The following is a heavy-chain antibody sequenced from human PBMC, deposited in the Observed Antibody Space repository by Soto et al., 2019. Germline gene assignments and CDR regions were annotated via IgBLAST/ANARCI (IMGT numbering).Heavy chain of an antibody. Sequence: TLSLTCAVYGGSFSGYYWSWIRQPPGKGLEWIGEINHSGSTNYNPSLKSRVTISVDTSKNQFSLKLSSVTAADTAVYYCARGITMVRGPPENNNWFDPWGQGTLVTVSS. J-gene: IGHJ5*02. V-gene: IGHV4-34*01. CDR2: INHSGST. D-gene: IGHD3-10*01. CDR3: ARGITMVRGPPENNNWFDP. CDR1: GGSFSGYY.